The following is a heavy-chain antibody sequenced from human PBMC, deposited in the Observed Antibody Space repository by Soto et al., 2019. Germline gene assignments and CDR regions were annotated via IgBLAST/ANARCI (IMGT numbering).Heavy chain of an antibody. J-gene: IGHJ6*02. D-gene: IGHD3-3*01. Sequence: QVQLVESGGGVVQPGRSLRLSCAASGFTFSSYAMHWVRQAPGKGLEWVAVISYDGSNKYYADSVKGRFTISRDNSKNTLYLQMNSLRAEDTAVYYCAGGGGGRVDFWSGSLYGMDVWGQGTTVTVSS. CDR2: ISYDGSNK. CDR1: GFTFSSYA. V-gene: IGHV3-30-3*01. CDR3: AGGGGGRVDFWSGSLYGMDV.